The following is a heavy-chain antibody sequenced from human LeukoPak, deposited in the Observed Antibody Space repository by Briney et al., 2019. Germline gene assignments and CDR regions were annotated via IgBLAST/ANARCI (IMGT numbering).Heavy chain of an antibody. D-gene: IGHD3-10*01. CDR2: IYYSGGT. CDR1: GGSVSSGSYY. J-gene: IGHJ4*02. Sequence: PSETLSLTCTVSGGSVSSGSYYWSWIRQPPGKGLEWVGCIYYSGGTNYNPSLKSRVTISVDTSKNQFSLKLSSVTAADTAVYYCARNRGYYGSGSYSYPLDYWGQGTLVTVSS. V-gene: IGHV4-61*01. CDR3: ARNRGYYGSGSYSYPLDY.